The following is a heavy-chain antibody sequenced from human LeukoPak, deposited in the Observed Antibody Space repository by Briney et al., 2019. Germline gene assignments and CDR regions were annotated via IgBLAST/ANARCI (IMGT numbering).Heavy chain of an antibody. CDR2: ISSSSSYT. CDR3: ARGGADYVIGY. V-gene: IGHV3-11*06. Sequence: KAGESLKISCAASGFTFSDYYMSWIRQAPGKGLEWISFISSSSSYTNYADSVKGRFTISRDNTKNSLYLQMNNLRAEDTAVYYCARGGADYVIGYWGQGSLVTVSS. CDR1: GFTFSDYY. D-gene: IGHD4-17*01. J-gene: IGHJ4*02.